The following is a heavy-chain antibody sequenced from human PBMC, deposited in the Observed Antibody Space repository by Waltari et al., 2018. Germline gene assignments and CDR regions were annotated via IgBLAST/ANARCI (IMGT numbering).Heavy chain of an antibody. CDR1: GGSLSSYY. CDR3: ARDFTVRYFDWLSQGDLYYFDN. V-gene: IGHV4-59*12. CDR2: IYYSGNT. D-gene: IGHD3-9*01. Sequence: QVQLQESGPGLVKPSETLSLTCTVPGGSLSSYYWGWIRQTPGKGRAGIGSIYYSGNTYYNTSLKSRASVAVDTSKNQFSLNLISVTAADTAVYFCARDFTVRYFDWLSQGDLYYFDNWGQGTLVTVSS. J-gene: IGHJ4*02.